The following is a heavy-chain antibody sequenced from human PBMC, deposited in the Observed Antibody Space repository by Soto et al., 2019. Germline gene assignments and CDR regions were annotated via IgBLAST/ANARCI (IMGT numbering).Heavy chain of an antibody. CDR2: ISPIFGTA. J-gene: IGHJ4*02. D-gene: IGHD3-22*01. CDR1: GGTFSRHA. Sequence: QVQLVQSGAEVRKPGSSVKVSCKASGGTFSRHAISWVRQAPGQGLEWMGGISPIFGTANHAQKFQGRVTIIADESTSTVYLELRSLRSEDTAMYYCARGWGYDSNDYYYAYWGQGTLVIVSS. CDR3: ARGWGYDSNDYYYAY. V-gene: IGHV1-69*01.